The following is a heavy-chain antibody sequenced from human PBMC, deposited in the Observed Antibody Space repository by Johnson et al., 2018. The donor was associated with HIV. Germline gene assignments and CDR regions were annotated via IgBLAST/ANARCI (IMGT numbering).Heavy chain of an antibody. J-gene: IGHJ3*02. CDR1: GFTFSDYY. Sequence: QMLLVVSGGGLVKPGGSLRLSCAPSGFTFSDYYMSWMRQAPGQGLEWVSYISSSGSNIYKADSVKGRFTISRDNAKNSLFLQMNSLRAEDTAVYYCARVGANFDAFDIWGQGTMGTVSS. CDR2: ISSSGSNI. CDR3: ARVGANFDAFDI. D-gene: IGHD4/OR15-4a*01. V-gene: IGHV3-11*04.